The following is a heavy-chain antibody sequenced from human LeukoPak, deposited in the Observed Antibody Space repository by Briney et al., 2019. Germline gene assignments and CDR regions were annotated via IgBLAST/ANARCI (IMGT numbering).Heavy chain of an antibody. V-gene: IGHV3-21*06. CDR2: ISSNSTYI. CDR3: ATGEVWFAS. J-gene: IGHJ5*01. Sequence: GGSLRLSCAASGFTFNTYSMNWVRQAPRKGLEWVSSISSNSTYIYYADSLKGRFTISRDNAKNSLYLQMNSLRAEDTAVYYCATGEVWFASWGQGTLVTVSA. D-gene: IGHD1-26*01. CDR1: GFTFNTYS.